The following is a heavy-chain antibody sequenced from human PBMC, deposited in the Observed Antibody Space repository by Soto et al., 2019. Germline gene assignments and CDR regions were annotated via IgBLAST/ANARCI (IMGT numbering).Heavy chain of an antibody. V-gene: IGHV3-13*05. CDR2: LGAADDP. D-gene: IGHD2-15*01. Sequence: EVQLVESGGDVVQPGGSLRLSCAASAFTLSAYDMHWVRQPNGKGLEWVSALGAADDPYYLGSVKGRFTISRENAKKSLYLQMNNLRAGDTAVYYCARAYSGRLPRRADYYYAMDVWGQGTTVTVSS. CDR3: ARAYSGRLPRRADYYYAMDV. J-gene: IGHJ6*02. CDR1: AFTLSAYD.